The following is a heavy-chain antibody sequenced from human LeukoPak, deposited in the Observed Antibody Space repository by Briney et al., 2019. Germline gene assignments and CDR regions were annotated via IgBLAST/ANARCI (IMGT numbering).Heavy chain of an antibody. D-gene: IGHD2-15*01. CDR1: GNSINRGYY. CDR3: ARDMRGGSSYYFDS. J-gene: IGHJ4*02. V-gene: IGHV4-38-2*02. CDR2: FYHSVST. Sequence: SETLPLTCTVSGNSINRGYYWGWIRQPPGKGLEWIGSFYHSVSTYYNPSLKSRVTISVDPSKNQFSLKLSSVTAADTAVYYCARDMRGGSSYYFDSWGQGTLVTVSS.